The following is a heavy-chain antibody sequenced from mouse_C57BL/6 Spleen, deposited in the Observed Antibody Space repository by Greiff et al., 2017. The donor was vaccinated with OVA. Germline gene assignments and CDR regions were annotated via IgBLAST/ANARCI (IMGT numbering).Heavy chain of an antibody. V-gene: IGHV1-82*01. Sequence: VKLVESGPELVKPGASVKISCKASGYAFSSSWMNWVKQRPGKGLEWIGRIYPGDGDTNYNGKFKGKATLTADKSSSTAYMQLSSLTSEDSAVYFCARGFYYGSSYDYYAMDYWGQGTSVTVSS. CDR1: GYAFSSSW. D-gene: IGHD1-1*01. CDR2: IYPGDGDT. J-gene: IGHJ4*01. CDR3: ARGFYYGSSYDYYAMDY.